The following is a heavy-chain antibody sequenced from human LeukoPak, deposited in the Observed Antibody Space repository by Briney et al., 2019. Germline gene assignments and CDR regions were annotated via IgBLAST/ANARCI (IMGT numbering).Heavy chain of an antibody. Sequence: ASVKVSFTASGYTLTSYDINWVRQAPGQGLEWMGWMNPNSGNTGYAQKFQGRVTMTRNTSISTAYMELSSLRSEDTAVYYCARGMPYSSSWYRPLDPWGQGTLVTVSS. CDR1: GYTLTSYD. CDR2: MNPNSGNT. J-gene: IGHJ5*02. CDR3: ARGMPYSSSWYRPLDP. D-gene: IGHD6-13*01. V-gene: IGHV1-8*01.